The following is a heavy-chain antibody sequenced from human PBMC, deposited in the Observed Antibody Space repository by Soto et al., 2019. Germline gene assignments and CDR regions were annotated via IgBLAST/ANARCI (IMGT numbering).Heavy chain of an antibody. CDR2: INHSGST. CDR1: GGSFSGYY. CDR3: VSSRRMMTKQHTPFYD. Sequence: PSETLSLTCAVYGGSFSGYYWSWIRQPPGKGLEWIGEINHSGSTNYNPSLKSRVTISVDTSKNQFSLKLSSVTAADTAVYYCVSSRRMMTKQHTPFYDWGQGTLVTVSS. D-gene: IGHD6-13*01. J-gene: IGHJ4*02. V-gene: IGHV4-34*01.